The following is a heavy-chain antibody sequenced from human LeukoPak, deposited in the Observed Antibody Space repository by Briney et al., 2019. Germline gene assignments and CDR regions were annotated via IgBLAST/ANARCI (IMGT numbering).Heavy chain of an antibody. V-gene: IGHV1-69*13. CDR1: GGTFSSYA. Sequence: SVKVSCKASGGTFSSYAISWVRQAPGQGLEWMGGIIPIFGTANYAQKFQGRVTITADESTSTAYMELSSLRSDDTAVYYCARGPPNWGYDYWGPGTLVTVSS. D-gene: IGHD7-27*01. CDR3: ARGPPNWGYDY. J-gene: IGHJ4*02. CDR2: IIPIFGTA.